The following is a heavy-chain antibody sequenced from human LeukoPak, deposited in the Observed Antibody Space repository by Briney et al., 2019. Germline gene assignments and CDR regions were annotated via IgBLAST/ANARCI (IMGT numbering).Heavy chain of an antibody. D-gene: IGHD3-9*01. J-gene: IGHJ4*02. CDR1: GFNFSRYG. CDR3: ARAQNYDILTGALDY. CDR2: ISSSSSYI. Sequence: PGGSLRLSCAASGFNFSRYGMSWVRQAPGKGLEWVSSISSSSSYIYYADSVKGRFTISRDNAKNSLYLQMNSLRAEDTAVYYCARAQNYDILTGALDYWGQGTLVTVSS. V-gene: IGHV3-21*01.